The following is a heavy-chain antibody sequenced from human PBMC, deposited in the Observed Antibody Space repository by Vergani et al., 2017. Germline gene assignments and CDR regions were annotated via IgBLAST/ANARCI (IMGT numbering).Heavy chain of an antibody. CDR2: IKSDGSIK. D-gene: IGHD5-12*01. CDR1: GFIFSGYW. CDR3: VRARCSGPCFMSNWFDS. Sequence: EVQLVESGGGLIHPGGSLRLSCEVSGFIFSGYWMHWVRHSPEKGLVWVSRIKSDGSIKNYADSVKGRFTISRDNAKNTLYLEMNSLRGDDTAIYYCVRARCSGPCFMSNWFDSWGQGTLVTVSS. J-gene: IGHJ5*01. V-gene: IGHV3-74*01.